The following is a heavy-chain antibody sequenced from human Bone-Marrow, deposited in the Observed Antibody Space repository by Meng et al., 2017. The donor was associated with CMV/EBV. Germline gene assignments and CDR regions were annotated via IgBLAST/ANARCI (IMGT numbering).Heavy chain of an antibody. CDR3: ARGGGIAARPSTVYYGMDV. Sequence: SVKVSCKASGYTFTGYYMHWVRQAPGQGLEWMGWIIPIFGTANYAQKFQGRVTITTDESTSTAYMELSSLRSEDTAVYYCARGGGIAARPSTVYYGMDVWGQGTTVTVSS. CDR2: IIPIFGTA. J-gene: IGHJ6*02. CDR1: GYTFTGYY. V-gene: IGHV1-69*05. D-gene: IGHD6-6*01.